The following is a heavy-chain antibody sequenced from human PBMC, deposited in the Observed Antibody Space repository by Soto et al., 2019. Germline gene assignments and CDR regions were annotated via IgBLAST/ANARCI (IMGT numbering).Heavy chain of an antibody. J-gene: IGHJ5*02. CDR2: ISAYNGNT. CDR1: GYTFTSYG. V-gene: IGHV1-18*01. D-gene: IGHD1-20*01. Sequence: ASVKLSCKASGYTFTSYGISWVRQAPGQGLEWMGWISAYNGNTNYAQKLQGRVTMTTDTSTSTAYMELRSLRSDDTAVYFCARTYNWNDGGWFDPWGQGTLVTVSS. CDR3: ARTYNWNDGGWFDP.